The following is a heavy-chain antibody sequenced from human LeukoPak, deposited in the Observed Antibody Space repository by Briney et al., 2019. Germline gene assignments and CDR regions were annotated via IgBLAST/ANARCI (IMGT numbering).Heavy chain of an antibody. CDR2: INHSGST. V-gene: IGHV4-34*01. J-gene: IGHJ4*02. CDR3: ARDHVSSAGKFDY. Sequence: SETLSLTCAVYGGSFSGYYWSWIRQPPGKGLEWIGEINHSGSTNYNPSLKSRVTISVDTSKNQFSLKLSSVTAADTAVYYCARDHVSSAGKFDYWGQGTLVTVSS. CDR1: GGSFSGYY. D-gene: IGHD3-10*01.